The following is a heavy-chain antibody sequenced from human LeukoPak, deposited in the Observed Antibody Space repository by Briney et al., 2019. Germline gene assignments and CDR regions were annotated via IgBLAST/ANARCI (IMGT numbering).Heavy chain of an antibody. Sequence: SQTLSLTCAVSGGSISSGGYSWSWIRQPPGKGLEWIGEINHSGSTNYNPSLKSRVTISVDTSKNQFSLKLSSVTAADTAVYYCARPNYCSSTSCPPTYYYGMDVWGQGTTVTVSS. J-gene: IGHJ6*02. V-gene: IGHV4-30-2*01. CDR2: INHSGST. D-gene: IGHD2-2*01. CDR3: ARPNYCSSTSCPPTYYYGMDV. CDR1: GGSISSGGYS.